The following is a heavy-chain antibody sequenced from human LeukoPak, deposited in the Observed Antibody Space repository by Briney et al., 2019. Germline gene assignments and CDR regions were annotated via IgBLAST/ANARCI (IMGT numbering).Heavy chain of an antibody. Sequence: GGSLRLSCAASGFSFSSSYGMSWVRQAPGKGLEWVSAVSGSGATTYYADSVKGRFTISRDNSKNTLYLQMNSLRAEDTAVYYCARGEVVTASLPDYFYYYMDVWGKGTTVTISS. J-gene: IGHJ6*03. V-gene: IGHV3-23*01. D-gene: IGHD2-21*02. CDR3: ARGEVVTASLPDYFYYYMDV. CDR2: VSGSGATT. CDR1: GFSFSSSYG.